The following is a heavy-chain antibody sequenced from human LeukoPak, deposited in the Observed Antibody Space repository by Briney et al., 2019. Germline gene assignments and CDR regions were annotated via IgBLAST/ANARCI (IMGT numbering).Heavy chain of an antibody. CDR3: ARGYLNAFDI. D-gene: IGHD1-26*01. CDR1: GFTVSSNY. Sequence: PGGSLRLSCAASGFTVSSNYMSWVRQAPGKGLEWVSVIYSGGSTYYADSVKGRFTISRDNAKNSLYLQMDSLRAEDTAVYYCARGYLNAFDIWGQGTMVTVSS. V-gene: IGHV3-53*01. CDR2: IYSGGST. J-gene: IGHJ3*02.